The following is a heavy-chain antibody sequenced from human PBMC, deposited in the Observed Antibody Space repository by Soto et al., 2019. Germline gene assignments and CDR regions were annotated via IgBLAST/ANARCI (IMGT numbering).Heavy chain of an antibody. J-gene: IGHJ6*02. D-gene: IGHD3-10*01. Sequence: QVQLVQSGAEVKKPGASVKVSCKASGYTFTSYGVSWVRQAPGQGLEWMGWISGYNGNTNYAQKLQGRVTMTTDTSTSTAYMELRSLRSDDTAVYYCARAGKYYCVSGSPYYYGMDVWGQGITVTVSS. CDR1: GYTFTSYG. V-gene: IGHV1-18*04. CDR3: ARAGKYYCVSGSPYYYGMDV. CDR2: ISGYNGNT.